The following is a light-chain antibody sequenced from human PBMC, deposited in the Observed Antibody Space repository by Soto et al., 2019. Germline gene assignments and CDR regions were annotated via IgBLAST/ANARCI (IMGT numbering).Light chain of an antibody. CDR1: SGDIVSYNR. CDR3: SSYTNINTRACV. Sequence: QSALTQPASVSGSPGQSITISCTGTSGDIVSYNRVPWNQQHPGKAPNLIIYEVTDRPPGVSNRFSGSKSANTASLTIAGLQAEDEAEYYCSSYTNINTRACVFGTRTKGTVL. J-gene: IGLJ1*01. CDR2: EVT. V-gene: IGLV2-14*01.